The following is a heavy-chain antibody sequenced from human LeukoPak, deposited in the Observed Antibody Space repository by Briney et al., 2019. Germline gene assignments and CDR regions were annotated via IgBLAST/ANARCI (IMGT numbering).Heavy chain of an antibody. V-gene: IGHV4-38-2*02. Sequence: SETLSLTCTVSNYSISRDYYWGWIRQHPGKGLEWIGSIYRSGSTYYNPSLKSRVTISIDTSRNQFSLKLSSVAAADTAVYFCARDEGGRHYYGSGSRVYWGQGTLVAVSS. D-gene: IGHD3-10*01. CDR2: IYRSGST. CDR3: ARDEGGRHYYGSGSRVY. CDR1: NYSISRDYY. J-gene: IGHJ4*02.